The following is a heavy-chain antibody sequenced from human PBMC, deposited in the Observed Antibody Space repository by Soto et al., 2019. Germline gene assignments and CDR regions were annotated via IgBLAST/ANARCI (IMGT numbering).Heavy chain of an antibody. CDR2: ISGSGGAT. V-gene: IGHV3-23*01. J-gene: IGHJ1*01. D-gene: IGHD5-18*01. CDR1: GFTFSGYG. Sequence: EVQLLESGGGLVQPGGSLRLSCAASGFTFSGYGMNWVRQAPGKGLEWVSAISGSGGATYYADSVKGRFTISRDNSKNTMYLQMNSLRAEDTAIYYCAKDSRNPIQLGPYFQHWGQGTLVTVSS. CDR3: AKDSRNPIQLGPYFQH.